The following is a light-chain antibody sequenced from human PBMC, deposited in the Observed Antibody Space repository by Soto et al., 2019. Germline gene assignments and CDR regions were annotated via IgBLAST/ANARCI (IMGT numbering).Light chain of an antibody. CDR2: DAS. Sequence: DIQMTQSPSTLSASVGDGVTITCRASQTISGWLAWYQQRPGKAPKLLISDASSLRSGVPSRFSGSGSGTELNLTMRSLRTDDFVIYYCQHNKRKSWKFGHGTKLEV. CDR3: QHNKRKSWK. J-gene: IGKJ1*01. V-gene: IGKV1-5*01. CDR1: QTISGW.